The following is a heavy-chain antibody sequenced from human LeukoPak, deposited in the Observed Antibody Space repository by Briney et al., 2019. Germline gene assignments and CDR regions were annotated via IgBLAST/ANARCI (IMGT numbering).Heavy chain of an antibody. CDR3: ARDLGMTDGDYVSYFDY. CDR1: GFTFSSYE. D-gene: IGHD4-17*01. CDR2: ISSSGSII. Sequence: GGSLRLSCAASGFTFSSYEMNWVRQALGKGLEWVSYISSSGSIIYYADSVKGRFTISRDNAKNSLYLQMNSLRAEDTALYYCARDLGMTDGDYVSYFDYWGQGTLVTVSS. V-gene: IGHV3-48*03. J-gene: IGHJ4*02.